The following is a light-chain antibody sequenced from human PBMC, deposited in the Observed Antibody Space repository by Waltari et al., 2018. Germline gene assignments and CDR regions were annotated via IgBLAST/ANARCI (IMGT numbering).Light chain of an antibody. CDR2: AAS. CDR3: QHYYHYPWT. CDR1: QGISSY. V-gene: IGKV1-8*01. J-gene: IGKJ1*01. Sequence: AIRMTQSPSSFSASTGDRVTITCRASQGISSYLAWYQQKPGQAPKLPIYAASTLQSGVPSRFSGSGSGTDFTLTISCLQSEDFATYFCQHYYHYPWTFGQGTKVEIK.